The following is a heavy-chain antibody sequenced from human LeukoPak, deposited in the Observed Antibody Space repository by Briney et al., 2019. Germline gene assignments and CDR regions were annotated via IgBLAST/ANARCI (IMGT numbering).Heavy chain of an antibody. CDR1: GDSISNYY. V-gene: IGHV4-59*01. D-gene: IGHD6-19*01. CDR2: MYFGGST. J-gene: IGHJ4*02. CDR3: ARIHSSGFRFDY. Sequence: SETLSLTCTVSGDSISNYYWSWMRQPPGKGPEWIGYMYFGGSTNYNPSLKSRVTISGDTSKKQFSLNLTSVTAADTAVYYCARIHSSGFRFDYWGQGALVTVSS.